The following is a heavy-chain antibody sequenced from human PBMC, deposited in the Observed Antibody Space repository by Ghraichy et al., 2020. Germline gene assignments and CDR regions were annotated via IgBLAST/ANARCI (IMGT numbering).Heavy chain of an antibody. Sequence: SETLSLTCTVSGGSISSYYWSWIRQPPGKGLEWIGYIYYSGSTNYNPSLKSRVTISVDTSKNQFSLKLSSVTAADTAVYYCARYRRVQGNYYYGMDVWGQGTTVTVSS. V-gene: IGHV4-59*01. CDR2: IYYSGST. CDR1: GGSISSYY. CDR3: ARYRRVQGNYYYGMDV. D-gene: IGHD2-2*01. J-gene: IGHJ6*02.